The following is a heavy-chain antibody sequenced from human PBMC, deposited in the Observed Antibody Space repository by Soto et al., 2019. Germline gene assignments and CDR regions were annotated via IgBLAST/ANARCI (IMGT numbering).Heavy chain of an antibody. CDR3: ARVQPDIVVVPAAIWFDP. V-gene: IGHV1-69*02. D-gene: IGHD2-2*01. CDR1: GGTFSSYT. CDR2: IIPIRGIA. Sequence: QVQLVQSGAEVKKPGSSVKVSCKASGGTFSSYTISWVRQAPGQGLEWMGRIIPIRGIANYAQKFQGRVTITAEKSASTAYMERSSLRSEDTAVYSCARVQPDIVVVPAAIWFDPWCQGTMVTVSS. J-gene: IGHJ5*02.